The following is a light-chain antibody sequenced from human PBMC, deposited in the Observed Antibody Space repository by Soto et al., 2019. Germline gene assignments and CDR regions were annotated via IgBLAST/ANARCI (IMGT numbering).Light chain of an antibody. CDR1: SSNIGAGSD. CDR2: GNT. CDR3: QAYDSSLSGLYV. J-gene: IGLJ1*01. Sequence: SALTQSPSISGAPGQMVTISCTGSSSNIGAGSDVHWYHQLPGTAPKLLIYGNTNRPSGVPDRFSGSKSGTSASLAIAGLQTEDEGDYYCQAYDSSLSGLYVFGTGTKVTVL. V-gene: IGLV1-40*01.